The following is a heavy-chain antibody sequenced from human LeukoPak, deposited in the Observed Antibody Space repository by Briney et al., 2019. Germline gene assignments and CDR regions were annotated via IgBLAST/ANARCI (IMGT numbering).Heavy chain of an antibody. CDR1: GFTFSTYW. D-gene: IGHD2-2*01. CDR3: ATSNWFDP. J-gene: IGHJ5*02. V-gene: IGHV3-74*01. CDR2: INSGGTTT. Sequence: GGSLRLSCAASGFTFSTYWMHWVRQAPGKGLEWVSRINSGGTTTNYADSVKGRFTISRDNAKNTLYLQMNSLRGEDTAVYYCATSNWFDPWGQGTLVTVSS.